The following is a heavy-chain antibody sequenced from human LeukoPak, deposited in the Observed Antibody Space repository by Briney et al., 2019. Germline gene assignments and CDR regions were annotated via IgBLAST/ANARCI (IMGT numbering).Heavy chain of an antibody. D-gene: IGHD3-22*01. CDR2: ITISVAAT. CDR1: AFTFSSYA. Sequence: PGGCLRLSCAASAFTFSSYAMSSVRQAPRKGLECVSSITISVAATFYADSVKGRFTISRDNPGNTLYLQMNSLRAEDTAVYYCAKDRPNYYGSNGHYYKLNGDCWGQGTLVTVSS. J-gene: IGHJ4*02. CDR3: AKDRPNYYGSNGHYYKLNGDC. V-gene: IGHV3-23*01.